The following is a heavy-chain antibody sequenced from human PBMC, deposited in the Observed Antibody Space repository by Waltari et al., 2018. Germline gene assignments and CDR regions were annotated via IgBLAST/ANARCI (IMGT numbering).Heavy chain of an antibody. V-gene: IGHV3-23*01. D-gene: IGHD3-9*01. CDR1: GFTFSNHA. Sequence: EVQLLESGGGLVQPGGSLRLSCAASGFTFSNHAMSWVRQAPGKGLEWVSVSSYDGRTIYPADAVRERFTISRDNSRNALYLEMNSLRDEDTAVYFCARDWRRSLDSFDWLLFALDVWGQGTLVAVSS. CDR2: SSYDGRTI. J-gene: IGHJ4*02. CDR3: ARDWRRSLDSFDWLLFALDV.